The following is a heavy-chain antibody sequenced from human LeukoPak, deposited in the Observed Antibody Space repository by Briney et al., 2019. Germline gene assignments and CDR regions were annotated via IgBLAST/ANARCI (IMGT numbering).Heavy chain of an antibody. J-gene: IGHJ3*02. D-gene: IGHD3-22*01. CDR3: ARVLTNYYDSSGYYYVGAFDI. CDR2: IYYSGST. V-gene: IGHV4-39*06. Sequence: PSETLSLTCTVSGGSISSSSYYWGWIRQPPGKGLEWIGSIYYSGSTYYNPSPKSRVTISVDTSKNQFPLKLSSVTAADTAVFYCARVLTNYYDSSGYYYVGAFDIWGQGTMVTVSS. CDR1: GGSISSSSYY.